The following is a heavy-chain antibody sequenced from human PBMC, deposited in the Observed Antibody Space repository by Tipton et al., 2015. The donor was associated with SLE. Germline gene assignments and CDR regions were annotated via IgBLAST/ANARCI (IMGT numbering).Heavy chain of an antibody. CDR3: ARVASVGLGRGQFGY. D-gene: IGHD1-26*01. CDR2: INHSGST. J-gene: IGHJ4*02. CDR1: GGSFSGYY. V-gene: IGHV4-34*01. Sequence: TLSLTCAVYGGSFSGYYWSWIRQPPGKGLEWIGEINHSGSTNYNPSLKSRVTISVDTSKNQFSLKVSSVTAADTAVYYCARVASVGLGRGQFGYWGQGTLVTVSS.